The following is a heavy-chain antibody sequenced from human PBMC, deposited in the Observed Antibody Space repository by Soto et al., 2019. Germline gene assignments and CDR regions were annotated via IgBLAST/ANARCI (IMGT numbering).Heavy chain of an antibody. V-gene: IGHV1-3*01. CDR1: GYTFTSYA. D-gene: IGHD3-10*01. Sequence: ASVKVSCKASGYTFTSYAMHWVRQAPGQRLEWMGWINAGNGNTKYSQKFQGRVTITRDTSASTAYMELSSLRSEDTAVYYCARSPWYYYGSGQKNPTLYSWFDPWGQGTLVTVSS. CDR3: ARSPWYYYGSGQKNPTLYSWFDP. J-gene: IGHJ5*02. CDR2: INAGNGNT.